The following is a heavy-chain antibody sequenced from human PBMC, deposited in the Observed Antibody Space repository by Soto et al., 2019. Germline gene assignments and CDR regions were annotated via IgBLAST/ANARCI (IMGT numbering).Heavy chain of an antibody. CDR1: GYTFTSYG. Sequence: QVQLVQSGAEVKKPGASVKVSCKASGYTFTSYGISWVRQAPGQGLEWMGWISAYNGNTNYAQKLQGRVTMTTDTSTITAYMELRSLRSDDTAVYYCARDTSRTGAYYDFWSGYRNWFDTWGQGTLVTVSS. J-gene: IGHJ5*02. D-gene: IGHD3-3*01. V-gene: IGHV1-18*04. CDR2: ISAYNGNT. CDR3: ARDTSRTGAYYDFWSGYRNWFDT.